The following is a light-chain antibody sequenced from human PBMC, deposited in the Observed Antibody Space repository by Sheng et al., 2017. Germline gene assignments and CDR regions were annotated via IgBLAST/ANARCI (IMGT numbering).Light chain of an antibody. CDR2: AAS. Sequence: EIVLTQSPGTLSLSPGERATLSCRASQSVNSNLAWYQQKPGQAPRLLIYAASTRATGIPARFSGSGSGTEFTLTISSLQSEDFAVYYCQQYNNWPPWTFGQGTKVEIK. V-gene: IGKV3-15*01. CDR3: QQYNNWPPWT. CDR1: QSVNSN. J-gene: IGKJ1*01.